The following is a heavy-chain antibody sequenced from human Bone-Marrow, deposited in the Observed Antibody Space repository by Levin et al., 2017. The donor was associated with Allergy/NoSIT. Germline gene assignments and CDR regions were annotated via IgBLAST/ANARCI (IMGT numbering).Heavy chain of an antibody. J-gene: IGHJ4*02. CDR2: TYHSGSP. D-gene: IGHD3-16*01. V-gene: IGHV4-38-2*01. CDR1: GYSISSGYY. Sequence: SETLSLTCAVSGYSISSGYYWGWIRQPPGKGLEWIASTYHSGSPYYNPSLKSRATISVDTSKNQFSLKLNSLTAADTAVYYCARVCGGANPNYYFDYWGQGTLVIVSS. CDR3: ARVCGGANPNYYFDY.